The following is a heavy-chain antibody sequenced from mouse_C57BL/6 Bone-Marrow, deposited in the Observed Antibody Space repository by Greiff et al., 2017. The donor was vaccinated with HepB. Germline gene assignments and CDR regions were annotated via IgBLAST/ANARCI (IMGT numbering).Heavy chain of an antibody. CDR1: GYAFTNYL. J-gene: IGHJ4*01. V-gene: IGHV1-54*01. D-gene: IGHD2-3*01. CDR2: ISPGSGGT. Sequence: VQLQQSGAELVRPGPSVKVSCKASGYAFTNYLIEWVKQRPGQGLEWIGVISPGSGGTNYNEKFTGKATLTADKASSTADMQLSSLTSEDSAVYFCARRKRNDGPHYAMDYWGQGTSVTVSS. CDR3: ARRKRNDGPHYAMDY.